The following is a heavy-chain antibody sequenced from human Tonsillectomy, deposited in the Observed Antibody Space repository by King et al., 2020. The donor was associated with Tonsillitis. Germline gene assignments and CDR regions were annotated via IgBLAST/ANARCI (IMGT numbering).Heavy chain of an antibody. CDR1: GFTFSNYG. J-gene: IGHJ2*01. CDR2: ISYDGTNN. V-gene: IGHV3-30*18. CDR3: AKDGDYGSGSYYFYWYFDL. Sequence: HVQLVESGGGVVQPGRSLRLSCTASGFTFSNYGMHWVRQAPGKGLEWVALISYDGTNNYYAESVKGRFTISRDNSKNTLYLQMNSLRVEDTAVYYCAKDGDYGSGSYYFYWYFDLWGRGTLVTVSS. D-gene: IGHD3-10*01.